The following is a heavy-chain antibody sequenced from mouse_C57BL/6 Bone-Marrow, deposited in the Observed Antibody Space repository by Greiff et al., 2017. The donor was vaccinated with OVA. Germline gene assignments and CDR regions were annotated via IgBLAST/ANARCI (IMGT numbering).Heavy chain of an antibody. CDR2: INPSTGGT. J-gene: IGHJ2*01. CDR1: GYSFTGYY. Sequence: VQLKESGPELVKPGASVKISCKASGYSFTGYYMNWVKQSPEKSLEWIGEINPSTGGTTYNQKFKAKATLTVDKSSSTAYMQLKSLTSEDSAVYYCARKEAITTVLDYWGKGTTLTVSS. V-gene: IGHV1-42*01. D-gene: IGHD1-1*01. CDR3: ARKEAITTVLDY.